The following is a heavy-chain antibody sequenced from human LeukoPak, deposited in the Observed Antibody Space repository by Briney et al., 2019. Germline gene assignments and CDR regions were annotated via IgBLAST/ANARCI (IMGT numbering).Heavy chain of an antibody. J-gene: IGHJ4*02. Sequence: GGSLRLSCAASGFTVSSNYMSWVRQAPGKGLEWVSVIYSGGSTYYADSVKGRFTISRDNSKNTLYLQMNSLRAEDTAVYYCASRRSDSSGLDYWGQGTLVTVSS. CDR3: ASRRSDSSGLDY. V-gene: IGHV3-53*01. CDR1: GFTVSSNY. D-gene: IGHD3-22*01. CDR2: IYSGGST.